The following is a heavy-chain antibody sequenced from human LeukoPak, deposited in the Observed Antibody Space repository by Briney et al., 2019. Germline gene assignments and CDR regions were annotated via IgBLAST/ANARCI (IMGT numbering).Heavy chain of an antibody. V-gene: IGHV1-46*01. CDR2: INPSGGST. J-gene: IGHJ3*02. D-gene: IGHD6-13*01. CDR1: GYTFTSYY. CDR3: ARVLAAAGIRRQLGESRWGAFDI. Sequence: ASVKVSCKASGYTFTSYYMHWVRQAPGQGLEWMGIINPSGGSTSYAQKFQGRVTMTRDTSTSTVYMELSSLRSEDTAVYYCARVLAAAGIRRQLGESRWGAFDIWGQGTRVTVSS.